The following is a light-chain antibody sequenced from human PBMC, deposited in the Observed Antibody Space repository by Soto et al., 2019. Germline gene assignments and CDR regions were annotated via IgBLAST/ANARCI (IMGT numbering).Light chain of an antibody. CDR3: QLWDSNSDHVV. J-gene: IGLJ2*01. V-gene: IGLV2-14*02. Sequence: QSALTQPASVSGSPGQSITISCTGTISDVGSYDLVSWYQQHPGKAPKLMIYEGSKRPSGVSSRFSGSNSGNTATLTISRVEAGDEADYYCQLWDSNSDHVVFGGGTKVTVL. CDR1: ISDVGSYDL. CDR2: EGS.